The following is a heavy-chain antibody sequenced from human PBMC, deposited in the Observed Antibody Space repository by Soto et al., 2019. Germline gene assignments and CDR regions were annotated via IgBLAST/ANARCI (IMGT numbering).Heavy chain of an antibody. CDR2: IFHSGNT. CDR3: ARGYGSGSYWFDY. CDR1: GDSVISGSDS. Sequence: SETLSLTCAVSGDSVISGSDSWSWIRQLPGKGLEWIGYIFHSGNTNYNPSLRSRVNMPLDRSKNQISLNLTSVTAADTAVYYCARGYGSGSYWFDYWGQGTLLTVSS. J-gene: IGHJ4*02. V-gene: IGHV4-30-2*01. D-gene: IGHD3-10*01.